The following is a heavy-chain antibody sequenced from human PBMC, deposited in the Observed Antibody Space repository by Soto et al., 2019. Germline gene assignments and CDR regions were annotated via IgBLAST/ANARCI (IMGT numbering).Heavy chain of an antibody. V-gene: IGHV4-34*01. CDR3: ASDLGHCTKGVCYDAY. Sequence: SETLSLTCAVYGGSFSGYYWNWIRQPPGKGLEWIGEINHSGSTNYNPFLKSRVTISVDTSKNQFSLKLSSVTAADTAVYFCASDLGHCTKGVCYDAYWGQGTPVTVSS. CDR1: GGSFSGYY. J-gene: IGHJ4*02. D-gene: IGHD2-8*01. CDR2: INHSGST.